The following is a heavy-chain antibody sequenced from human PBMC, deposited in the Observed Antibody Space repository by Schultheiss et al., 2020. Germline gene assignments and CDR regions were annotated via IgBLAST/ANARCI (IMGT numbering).Heavy chain of an antibody. CDR2: IWYDGSHK. D-gene: IGHD2-21*02. J-gene: IGHJ4*02. CDR1: GFTFSSYG. CDR3: AKGPRELAYCGGDCPYYFDY. Sequence: GGSLRLSCAASGFTFSSYGMHWVRQAPGKGLEWVAVIWYDGSHKNYGDSVKGRFTISRDNSKNTVYLHINSLRAEDTAVYYCAKGPRELAYCGGDCPYYFDYWGQGPPVTVAS. V-gene: IGHV3-33*06.